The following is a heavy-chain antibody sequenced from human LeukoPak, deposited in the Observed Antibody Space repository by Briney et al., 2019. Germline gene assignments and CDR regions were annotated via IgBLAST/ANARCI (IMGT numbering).Heavy chain of an antibody. CDR2: IYYSGST. J-gene: IGHJ6*02. D-gene: IGHD6-13*01. V-gene: IGHV4-30-4*01. Sequence: PSQTLSLTCTVSGGSISSGDYYWSWIRQPPGKGLEWIEYIYYSGSTYYNPSLKSRVTISVDTSKNQFSLKLSSVTAADTAVYYCARGSSWPYYYGMDVWGQGTTVTVSS. CDR3: ARGSSWPYYYGMDV. CDR1: GGSISSGDYY.